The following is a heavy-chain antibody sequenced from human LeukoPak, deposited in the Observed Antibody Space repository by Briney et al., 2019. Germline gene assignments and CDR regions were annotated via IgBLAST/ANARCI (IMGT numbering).Heavy chain of an antibody. CDR3: ARVHSYYYGSGSYCSDC. J-gene: IGHJ4*02. CDR1: GYTFTSYG. D-gene: IGHD3-10*01. V-gene: IGHV1-18*01. Sequence: ASVKVSCKASGYTFTSYGISWVRQAPGQGLEWMGWISAYNGNTNYAQKLQGRVTMTTDTSTSTAYMELRSLRSDDTAVYYCARVHSYYYGSGSYCSDCWGQGTLVTVSS. CDR2: ISAYNGNT.